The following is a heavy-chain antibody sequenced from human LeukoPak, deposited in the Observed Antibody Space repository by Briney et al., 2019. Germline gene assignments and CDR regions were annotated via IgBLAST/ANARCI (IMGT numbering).Heavy chain of an antibody. J-gene: IGHJ4*02. CDR1: GFTFSNYP. CDR3: ARDSSHYLGSSDY. V-gene: IGHV3-23*01. D-gene: IGHD6-6*01. CDR2: ISESGDVT. Sequence: GGSLRVSCEASGFTFSNYPMSWVRQAPGRGLEWVSVISESGDVTHYADAMKGRFTISRDNAKNTLNLQMNSLRAEDTAIYYCARDSSHYLGSSDYWGQGTLVTASS.